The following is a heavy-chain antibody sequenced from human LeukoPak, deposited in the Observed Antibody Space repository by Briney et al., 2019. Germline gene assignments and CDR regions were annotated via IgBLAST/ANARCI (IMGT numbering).Heavy chain of an antibody. CDR3: AKGGYCSGGSCYAVGPTDLYFDY. V-gene: IGHV3-23*01. CDR1: GFTVSSNY. CDR2: ISGSGGST. Sequence: GGYLRLSCAASGFTVSSNYMSWVRQAPGKGLEWVSAISGSGGSTYYADSVKGRFTISRDNSKNTLYLQMNSLRAEDTAVYYCAKGGYCSGGSCYAVGPTDLYFDYWGQGTLVTVSS. J-gene: IGHJ4*02. D-gene: IGHD2-15*01.